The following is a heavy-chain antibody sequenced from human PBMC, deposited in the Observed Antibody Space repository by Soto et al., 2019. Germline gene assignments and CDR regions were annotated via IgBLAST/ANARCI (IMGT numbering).Heavy chain of an antibody. CDR3: ASRTNSSYSYGMAV. CDR2: IYPGDSDT. V-gene: IGHV5-51*01. D-gene: IGHD2-8*01. CDR1: GYSLTNYW. J-gene: IGHJ6*02. Sequence: GESLKISCKGSGYSLTNYWIAWVRQMPGKGLEWMGIIYPGDSDTRYSPSFQGQVTISADKSISTAYLQWSSLKASDTAIYYCASRTNSSYSYGMAVWGQGTTVTVSS.